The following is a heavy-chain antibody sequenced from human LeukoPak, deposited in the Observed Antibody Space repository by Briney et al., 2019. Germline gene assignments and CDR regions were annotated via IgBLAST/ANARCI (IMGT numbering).Heavy chain of an antibody. D-gene: IGHD3-10*01. CDR2: ICANDGNT. V-gene: IGHV3-23*01. CDR3: AKRARGVIISDIDY. J-gene: IGHJ4*02. CDR1: GLTFRNYA. Sequence: PGGSLRLSCAASGLTFRNYAMSWVRQAPGKGLEWVSVICANDGNTYYADAVKGRFTISRDNSKDTLYLQMDSLRAEDTAVYYCAKRARGVIISDIDYWGQGTLVTVSS.